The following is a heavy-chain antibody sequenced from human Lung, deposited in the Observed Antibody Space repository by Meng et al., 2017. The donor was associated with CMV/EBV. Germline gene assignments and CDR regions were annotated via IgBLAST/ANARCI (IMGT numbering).Heavy chain of an antibody. D-gene: IGHD7-27*01. J-gene: IGHJ4*02. Sequence: VSGGSISSSDYYWSWIRQHPGKGLECIGYIYNSRSTYSNPSLRRRLSISIDTSKNQFSLKLNSVTAADTAVYYCARATGTGDDYFDYWGQGALVTVSS. V-gene: IGHV4-31*02. CDR3: ARATGTGDDYFDY. CDR2: IYNSRST. CDR1: GGSISSSDYY.